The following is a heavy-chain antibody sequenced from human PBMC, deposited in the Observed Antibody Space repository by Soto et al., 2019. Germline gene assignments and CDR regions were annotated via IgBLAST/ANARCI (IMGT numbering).Heavy chain of an antibody. Sequence: PGGSLKNSCKGSGYSFTSYWISWVRQMPGKGLEWMGRIDPSDSYTNYSPSFQGHVTISADKSISTAYLQWSSLKASDTAMYYCARQGYYGSGSYLLNYYGMDAWGQATAFTASS. CDR3: ARQGYYGSGSYLLNYYGMDA. CDR1: GYSFTSYW. J-gene: IGHJ6*02. D-gene: IGHD3-10*01. V-gene: IGHV5-10-1*01. CDR2: IDPSDSYT.